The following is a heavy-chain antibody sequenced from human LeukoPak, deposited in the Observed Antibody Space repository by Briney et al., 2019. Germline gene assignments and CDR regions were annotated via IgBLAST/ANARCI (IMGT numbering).Heavy chain of an antibody. CDR1: GFTFSSYS. J-gene: IGHJ4*02. CDR3: AKDRTRRTYYDFWSGLPSFDY. Sequence: GGSLRLSCAASGFTFSSYSMNWVRQAPGKGLEWVSGISWNSGSIGYADSVKGRFTISRDNAKNSLYLQMNSLRAEDTALYYCAKDRTRRTYYDFWSGLPSFDYWGQGTLVTVSS. V-gene: IGHV3-9*01. CDR2: ISWNSGSI. D-gene: IGHD3-3*01.